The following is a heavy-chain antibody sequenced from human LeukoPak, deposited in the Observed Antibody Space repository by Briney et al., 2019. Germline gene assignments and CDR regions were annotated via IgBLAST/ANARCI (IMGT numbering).Heavy chain of an antibody. CDR1: GLTFSTYE. CDR2: ISSSGSTI. V-gene: IGHV3-48*03. D-gene: IGHD3-22*01. CDR3: ARGGGRGDYNERYYFDY. Sequence: GGSLRLSCAASGLTFSTYEMSWVRQVPGKGLEWVSYISSSGSTIFYSDSVKGRFTISRDSAKNSLHLQMNSLRAEDTAVYYCARGGGRGDYNERYYFDYWGQGTLVTVSS. J-gene: IGHJ4*02.